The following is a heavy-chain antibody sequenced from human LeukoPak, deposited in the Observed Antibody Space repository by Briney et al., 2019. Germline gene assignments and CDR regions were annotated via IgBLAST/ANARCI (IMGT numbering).Heavy chain of an antibody. CDR2: IYYSGST. V-gene: IGHV4-39*01. D-gene: IGHD3-3*01. Sequence: SETLSLTCTVSGGSISSSRYYWGWIRQPPGKGLAWLGSIYYSGSTYYNPSLKSRVTISVDTSKNQFSLKLSSVTAADTAVYYCARSSPNYDFGVWGKGTTVTISS. CDR1: GGSISSSRYY. CDR3: ARSSPNYDFGV. J-gene: IGHJ6*04.